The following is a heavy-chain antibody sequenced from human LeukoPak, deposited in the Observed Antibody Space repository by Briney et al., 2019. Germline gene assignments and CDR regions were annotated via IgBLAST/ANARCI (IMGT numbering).Heavy chain of an antibody. CDR1: GFTFSDYY. CDR2: ISSSSSYT. D-gene: IGHD6-13*01. CDR3: AVGVAAADLNY. V-gene: IGHV3-11*03. Sequence: GGSLRLSCAASGFTFSDYYMSWIRQAPGKGLEWVSYISSSSSYTNYADSVKGRFTISRDNAKNSLYPQTDSLRAEDTAVYYCAVGVAAADLNYWGQGTLVTVSS. J-gene: IGHJ4*02.